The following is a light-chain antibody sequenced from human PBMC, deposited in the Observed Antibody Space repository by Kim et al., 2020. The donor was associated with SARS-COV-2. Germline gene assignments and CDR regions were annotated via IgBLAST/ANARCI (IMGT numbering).Light chain of an antibody. Sequence: LGQTVRITCQGDSLRSYFASWYQQKPGQAPVLVIYGKNNRPSGIPDRFSGSSSGNTASLTITGAQAEDEADYYCNSRDSSGNLWVFGGGTKLTVL. V-gene: IGLV3-19*01. CDR2: GKN. CDR1: SLRSYF. CDR3: NSRDSSGNLWV. J-gene: IGLJ3*02.